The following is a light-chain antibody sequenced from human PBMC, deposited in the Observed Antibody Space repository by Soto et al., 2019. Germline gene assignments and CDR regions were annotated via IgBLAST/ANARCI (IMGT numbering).Light chain of an antibody. CDR1: SSDVGSYNL. V-gene: IGLV2-23*02. Sequence: QSALTQPASVSGSPGQSITISCTGTSSDVGSYNLVSWYQQHPGKAPQLMIYEVSKRPSGVSDRFSGSKSSNTASLTISGLQAEDEADYYCCSYAGSPTFYVFGAGTKLTVL. J-gene: IGLJ1*01. CDR2: EVS. CDR3: CSYAGSPTFYV.